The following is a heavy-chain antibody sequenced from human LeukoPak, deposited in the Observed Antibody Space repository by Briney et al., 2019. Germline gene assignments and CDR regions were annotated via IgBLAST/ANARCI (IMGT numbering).Heavy chain of an antibody. J-gene: IGHJ3*02. V-gene: IGHV4-4*07. CDR1: GGSISSNY. Sequence: SETLSLTCTVSGGSISSNYWNWIRQPAGKGLEWIGRIHSSGSTNYNPSFKSPVTMSIDTSKNQFSLKLNSVTAADTAVYYCARSRPGSSPFDIWGQGTKVTVSS. CDR2: IHSSGST. CDR3: ARSRPGSSPFDI. D-gene: IGHD3-10*01.